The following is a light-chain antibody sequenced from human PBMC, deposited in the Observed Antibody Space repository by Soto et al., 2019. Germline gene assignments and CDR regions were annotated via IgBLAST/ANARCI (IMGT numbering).Light chain of an antibody. V-gene: IGKV3-11*01. J-gene: IGKJ5*01. CDR2: DAS. Sequence: ESVLSQSPATVSLSPGERATLSCRASQSVGYHLAWYQQKPGQAPRLLIYDASNRATGIPARFSGSGSGTEFTLTISSLQPEDFATYYCQQHGQWPITFGQGTRLEI. CDR1: QSVGYH. CDR3: QQHGQWPIT.